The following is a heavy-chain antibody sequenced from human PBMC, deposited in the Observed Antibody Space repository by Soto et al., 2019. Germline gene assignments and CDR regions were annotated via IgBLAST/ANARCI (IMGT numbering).Heavy chain of an antibody. J-gene: IGHJ3*02. D-gene: IGHD1-26*01. Sequence: GGSLRLSCAASGLTFSSYWMSWVRQAPGKGLEWVANIKQDGSEKYYVDSVKGRFTISRDNAKNSLYLQMNSLRAEDTAVYYCAGGRRVGATNAFDIWGQGTMVTVSS. CDR3: AGGRRVGATNAFDI. CDR1: GLTFSSYW. V-gene: IGHV3-7*03. CDR2: IKQDGSEK.